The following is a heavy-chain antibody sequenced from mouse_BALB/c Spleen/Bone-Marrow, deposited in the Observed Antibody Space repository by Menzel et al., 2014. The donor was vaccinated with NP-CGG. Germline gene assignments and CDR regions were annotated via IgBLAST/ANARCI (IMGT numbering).Heavy chain of an antibody. CDR3: ARGNYEAMDY. CDR2: INPSTAYT. CDR1: GYTFINYW. Sequence: VKLQESGAELAKPGASVKMSCKASGYTFINYWIHWVKQRPGQGLEWIGYINPSTAYTAYNQKFQDKTTLTADKSSSTAYMQLSSLTSEGSAVYYCARGNYEAMDYWGQGTSVTVSS. J-gene: IGHJ4*01. D-gene: IGHD2-1*01. V-gene: IGHV1-7*01.